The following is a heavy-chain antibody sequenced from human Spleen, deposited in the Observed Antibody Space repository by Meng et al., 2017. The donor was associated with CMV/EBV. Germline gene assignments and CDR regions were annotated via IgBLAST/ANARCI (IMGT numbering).Heavy chain of an antibody. J-gene: IGHJ4*02. Sequence: SGFSLSNYGMHWVRQAPGKGLEWVAVIWYDGLKKYYADSVKGRFTSSRDNSKNTLYVQMNSLRAEDTAMYYCAKGGDVITVTTDAIDSWGQGTLVTVSS. V-gene: IGHV3-33*06. CDR3: AKGGDVITVTTDAIDS. CDR1: GFSLSNYG. CDR2: IWYDGLKK. D-gene: IGHD4-17*01.